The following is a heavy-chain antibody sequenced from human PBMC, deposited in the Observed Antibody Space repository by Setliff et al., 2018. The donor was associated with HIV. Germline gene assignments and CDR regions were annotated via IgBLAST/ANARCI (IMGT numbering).Heavy chain of an antibody. CDR1: GFNFSNYW. CDR2: IKQDGSEK. V-gene: IGHV3-7*03. J-gene: IGHJ6*03. CDR3: ARTRGGCMTSSCPTSYYYYYMDV. Sequence: PGGSLRLSCAASGFNFSNYWMSWVRQAPGKGLEWVANIKQDGSEKYYVDSVKGRFTISRDNAKNSLYLQMNSLRAEDTAVYYCARTRGGCMTSSCPTSYYYYYMDVWGRGTTVTVSS. D-gene: IGHD2-2*01.